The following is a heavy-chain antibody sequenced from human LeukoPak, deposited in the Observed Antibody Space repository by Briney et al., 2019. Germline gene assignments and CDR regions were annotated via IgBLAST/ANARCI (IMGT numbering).Heavy chain of an antibody. CDR2: MKEDGSEK. CDR3: ARDRGCSNFDY. V-gene: IGHV3-7*01. CDR1: GFTFSNYW. J-gene: IGHJ4*02. Sequence: GGSLRLSCAASGFTFSNYWMSWVRQAPGKGLEWVANMKEDGSEKNCVDSVKGRFTISRDNAQDSLYLQMNSLRAEDTAVYYCARDRGCSNFDYGGQGTLVTVSS. D-gene: IGHD2-15*01.